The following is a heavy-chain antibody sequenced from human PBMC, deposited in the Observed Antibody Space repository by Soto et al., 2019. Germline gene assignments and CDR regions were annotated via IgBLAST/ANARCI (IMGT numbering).Heavy chain of an antibody. V-gene: IGHV3-53*01. CDR1: GFTVSSNY. Sequence: EVQLVESGGGLIQPGGSLRLSCAASGFTVSSNYMTWVRQAPGKGLEWVSAIYSGGSTYYAASVKGRFTISRDNSTNTLYLQMNSLRAEDTAVYYCARARATEAGLFDYWGLGTLVTVSS. D-gene: IGHD6-13*01. CDR2: IYSGGST. CDR3: ARARATEAGLFDY. J-gene: IGHJ4*02.